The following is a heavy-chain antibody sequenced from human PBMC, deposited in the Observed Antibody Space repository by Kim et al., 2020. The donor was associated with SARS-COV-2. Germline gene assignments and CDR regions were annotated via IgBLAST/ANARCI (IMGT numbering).Heavy chain of an antibody. D-gene: IGHD3-22*01. Sequence: GGSLRLSCAASGFTFSSYDFHWVRQAAGKGLEWVSAIHITGGTYYSDSVKGRFTISRENAKNSLYLQMNSLRDEDTAIYYCAREISYVSSAFGLDPWGQGNLVTVSS. CDR2: IHITGGT. CDR3: AREISYVSSAFGLDP. J-gene: IGHJ5*02. CDR1: GFTFSSYD. V-gene: IGHV3-13*01.